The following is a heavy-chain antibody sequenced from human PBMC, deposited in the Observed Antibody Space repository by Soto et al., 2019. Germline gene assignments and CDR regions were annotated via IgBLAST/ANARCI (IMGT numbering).Heavy chain of an antibody. Sequence: QVQLVQSGDEVRKPGSSVKVSCKASGYIFVNYGIAWVRQAPGQGLEWMGWISPYSGNTHYASKVQGRLTMTTDTSTSTAYMDLGSLTSDDTXVXXXXXXXXXXXXXXXDVWGQGTTVTVSS. CDR3: XXXXXXXXXXXXDV. V-gene: IGHV1-18*01. CDR2: ISPYSGNT. CDR1: GYIFVNYG. J-gene: IGHJ6*02.